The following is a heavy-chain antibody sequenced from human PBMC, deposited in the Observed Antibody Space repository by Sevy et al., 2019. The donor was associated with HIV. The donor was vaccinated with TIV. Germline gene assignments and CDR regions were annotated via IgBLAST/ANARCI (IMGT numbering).Heavy chain of an antibody. D-gene: IGHD3-22*01. CDR3: ARVPAYYYDSSGYHFDY. CDR1: GFTFSSYS. Sequence: GGSRLSCAASGFTFSSYSMNWVRQAPGKGLEWVSSISSSSSYIYYADSVKGRFTISRDNAKNSLYLQMNSLRAEDTAVYYCARVPAYYYDSSGYHFDYWGQGTLVTVSS. V-gene: IGHV3-21*01. CDR2: ISSSSSYI. J-gene: IGHJ4*02.